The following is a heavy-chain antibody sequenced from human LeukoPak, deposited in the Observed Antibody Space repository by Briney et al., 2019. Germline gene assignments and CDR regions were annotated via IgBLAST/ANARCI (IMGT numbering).Heavy chain of an antibody. Sequence: GRSLRLSCEASGFNFSSYGMHWVRQAPGKGLEWVGVIWYDGTNKQYADSVKGRFTISRDNSKNTLYLLMNSLRAGDTAVYYCAKTIVPAAPIYYYYMDVWGNGTTPTVS. D-gene: IGHD2-2*01. CDR1: GFNFSSYG. CDR2: IWYDGTNK. J-gene: IGHJ6*03. V-gene: IGHV3-33*06. CDR3: AKTIVPAAPIYYYYMDV.